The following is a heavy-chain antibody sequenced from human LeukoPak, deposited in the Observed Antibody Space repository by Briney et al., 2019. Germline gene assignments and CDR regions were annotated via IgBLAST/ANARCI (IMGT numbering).Heavy chain of an antibody. CDR1: GFTFSSYA. CDR3: AKDLMAVRHLDY. V-gene: IGHV3-23*01. CDR2: ISGSGDST. D-gene: IGHD6-6*01. Sequence: GGSLRLSCAASGFTFSSYAMSWVRQAPGKGLEWVSVISGSGDSTYYADSVRGRFTISRDNSKNTLYLQMNSLRAEDTAVYYCAKDLMAVRHLDYWGQGTLVTVSS. J-gene: IGHJ4*02.